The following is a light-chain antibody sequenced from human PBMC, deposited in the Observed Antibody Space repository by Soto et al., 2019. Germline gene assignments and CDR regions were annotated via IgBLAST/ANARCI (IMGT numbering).Light chain of an antibody. V-gene: IGLV1-44*01. CDR1: SPNNGSIG. J-gene: IGLJ3*02. CDR3: ATWDDGLNALV. Sequence: QPVLTQPHSAYGTPGQTVTISFFASSPNNGSIGVHWFQQLQGTAPKLLTSTNIPRFFGSKSGTSASLAISGLQSEDEATYYCATWDDGLNALVFGGGTKLTVL. CDR2: TNI.